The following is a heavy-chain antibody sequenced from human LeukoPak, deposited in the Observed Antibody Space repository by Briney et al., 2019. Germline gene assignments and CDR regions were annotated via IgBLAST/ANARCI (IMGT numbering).Heavy chain of an antibody. Sequence: QPGGSLRLSCAAAGFTLSSYWKSWVRQAPGRGLEWVANTQKDGNEENYLDSVKGRFSVTRDNAKNSLYLKMNSLRAEDTAVYYCVRGGTNQLVLGYPVQGTKLTVSS. CDR2: TQKDGNEE. D-gene: IGHD2-2*01. J-gene: IGHJ4*02. V-gene: IGHV3-7*01. CDR3: VRGGTNQLVLGY. CDR1: GFTLSSYW.